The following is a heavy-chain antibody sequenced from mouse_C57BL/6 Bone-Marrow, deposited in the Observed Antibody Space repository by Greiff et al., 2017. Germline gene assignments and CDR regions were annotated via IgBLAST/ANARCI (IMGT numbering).Heavy chain of an antibody. V-gene: IGHV14-4*01. CDR3: TTLGSGFAY. D-gene: IGHD1-1*01. CDR1: GFNIKDDY. Sequence: EVQVVESGAELVRPGASVKLSCTASGFNIKDDYMHWVKQRPEQGLEWIGWIDPENGDTEYASKFQGKATITADTSSNTAYLQLSSLTSEDTAVYYCTTLGSGFAYWGQGTLVTVSA. CDR2: IDPENGDT. J-gene: IGHJ3*01.